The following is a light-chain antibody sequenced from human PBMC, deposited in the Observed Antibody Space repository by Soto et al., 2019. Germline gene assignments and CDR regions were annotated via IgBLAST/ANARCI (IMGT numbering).Light chain of an antibody. CDR1: SSDVGAYNR. CDR2: EVS. J-gene: IGLJ1*01. CDR3: NAFTNTSTYV. Sequence: QSVLTQPASVSGSPGQSITISCTGTSSDVGAYNRVSWYQQYPGQAPKVIIYEVSNRPSGVSYRFSGSKSGNTASLTISGLQAEDEADYYCNAFTNTSTYVFGTGTKVTVL. V-gene: IGLV2-14*01.